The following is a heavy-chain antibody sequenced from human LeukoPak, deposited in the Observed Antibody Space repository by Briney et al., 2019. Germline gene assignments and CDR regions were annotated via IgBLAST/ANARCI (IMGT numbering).Heavy chain of an antibody. CDR2: LSSSGTT. CDR1: GGSITSSY. D-gene: IGHD2-8*02. Sequence: PSETLSLTCTVSGGSITSSYWNWIRQPAGRGLEWIGRLSSSGTTYNPSLKSRVTMSLDTSKNQFSLRLRSVTAADTAVYYCARYQGIRVYWYWYFELWGRGTLITVSS. J-gene: IGHJ2*01. CDR3: ARYQGIRVYWYWYFEL. V-gene: IGHV4-4*07.